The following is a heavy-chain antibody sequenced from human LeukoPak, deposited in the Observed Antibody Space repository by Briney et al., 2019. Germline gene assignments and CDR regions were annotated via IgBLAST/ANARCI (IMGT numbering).Heavy chain of an antibody. Sequence: ASVKVSCTASGYTFTSYDINWVRQATGQGLEWMGWMNSNSGNTGYAQKFQGRVTMTRDMSTSTVYMELSSLRSEDTAVYYCARGVGGHYFDYWGQGTLVTVSS. CDR3: ARGVGGHYFDY. J-gene: IGHJ4*02. D-gene: IGHD1-26*01. CDR2: MNSNSGNT. CDR1: GYTFTSYD. V-gene: IGHV1-8*02.